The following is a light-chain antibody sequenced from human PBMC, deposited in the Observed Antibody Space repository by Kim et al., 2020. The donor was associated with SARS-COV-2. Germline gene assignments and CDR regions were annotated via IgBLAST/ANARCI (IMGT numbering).Light chain of an antibody. CDR3: QSYDSSNRV. CDR1: SGSIASNY. Sequence: NFMLTQLHSVSESPGKTVTISCTRSSGSIASNYVQWYQQRPGSAPTTVIYEDNQRPSGVPDRFSGSIDSSSNSASLTISGLKTEDEADYYCQSYDSSNRVFGGGTQLTVL. J-gene: IGLJ3*02. CDR2: EDN. V-gene: IGLV6-57*04.